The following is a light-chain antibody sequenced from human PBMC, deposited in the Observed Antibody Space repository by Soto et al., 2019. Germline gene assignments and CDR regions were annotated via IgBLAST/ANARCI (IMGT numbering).Light chain of an antibody. CDR1: SSDVGAYNY. J-gene: IGLJ2*01. CDR3: CSYAGSYTLL. Sequence: QSALTQPRSVSGSPGQSVTISCTGTSSDVGAYNYVSWYQQLPGKAPKLMIYDVTQRPSGVPDRFSGSKSGNTASLTISGLQAEDEGEYYCCSYAGSYTLLFGGGTKVTVL. V-gene: IGLV2-11*01. CDR2: DVT.